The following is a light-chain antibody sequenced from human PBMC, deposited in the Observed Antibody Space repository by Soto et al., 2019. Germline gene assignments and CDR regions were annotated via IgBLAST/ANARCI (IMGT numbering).Light chain of an antibody. CDR3: SSYTISSTPLYV. CDR1: SSDVDTYNY. J-gene: IGLJ1*01. V-gene: IGLV2-14*01. Sequence: QSVLTQPASVSGSPGQSITISCTGTSSDVDTYNYVSWYQQHPGKAPKLMIYDVSYRPSGVSNRFSGSKSGNPASLTISGLQAEDEADYYCSSYTISSTPLYVFGTGTQLTVL. CDR2: DVS.